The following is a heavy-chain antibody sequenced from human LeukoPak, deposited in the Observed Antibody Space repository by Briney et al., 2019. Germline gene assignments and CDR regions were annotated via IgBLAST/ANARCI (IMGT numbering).Heavy chain of an antibody. CDR3: ARMLYGDSVNYFHF. Sequence: SGPTLFDPKQPLTLTCTFSGFSVSTSGMCVSWIRQPPVKALEGLALIDWNDANYYSTSLKTRLPISHDPSTNQLVLTMTNLDPVDTATYYCARMLYGDSVNYFHFWPPGTLVTLSS. CDR1: GFSVSTSGMC. V-gene: IGHV2-70*01. J-gene: IGHJ4*02. D-gene: IGHD4-17*01. CDR2: IDWNDAN.